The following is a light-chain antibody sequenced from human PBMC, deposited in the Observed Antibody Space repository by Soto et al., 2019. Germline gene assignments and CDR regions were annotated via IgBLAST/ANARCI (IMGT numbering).Light chain of an antibody. CDR2: DVS. V-gene: IGLV2-14*03. Sequence: QSVLTQPASVSGSPGQSITISCTGTSSDVGGYDYVSWYQQHPGKAPKLMIYDVSNRPSGVSNRFSGSKSGNTASLTISGLQAEDEADYYCSSYTSSNTLVVFGGGTQLTV. CDR3: SSYTSSNTLVV. J-gene: IGLJ2*01. CDR1: SSDVGGYDY.